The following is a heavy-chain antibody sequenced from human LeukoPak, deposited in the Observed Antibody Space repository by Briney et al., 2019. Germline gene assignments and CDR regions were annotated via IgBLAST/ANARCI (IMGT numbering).Heavy chain of an antibody. V-gene: IGHV3-23*01. CDR1: GFTFSTYA. CDR2: VRGSGTAT. J-gene: IGHJ4*02. CDR3: VKTSRRDSTYDSPFDY. Sequence: PGGSLRLSCAASGFTFSTYAMTWCRQAPGKGLEWVSAVRGSGTATYYADSVKGRFTISRDNSNNRLYLQMNSLRAEDTAIYYCVKTSRRDSTYDSPFDYWGQGTVVTVSS. D-gene: IGHD3-3*01.